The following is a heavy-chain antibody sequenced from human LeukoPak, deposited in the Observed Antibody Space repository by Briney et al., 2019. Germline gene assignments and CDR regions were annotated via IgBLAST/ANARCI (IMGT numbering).Heavy chain of an antibody. J-gene: IGHJ4*02. D-gene: IGHD6-6*01. Sequence: SETLSLTCTVSGYSISSDYYWGWIRQPPGKGLEWIGSIHHSGRTYYNPSLKSRVTISVDTSKNQFSLKLSSVTAADTAVYYCARDLIAARLFDYWGQGTLVTVSS. V-gene: IGHV4-38-2*02. CDR2: IHHSGRT. CDR1: GYSISSDYY. CDR3: ARDLIAARLFDY.